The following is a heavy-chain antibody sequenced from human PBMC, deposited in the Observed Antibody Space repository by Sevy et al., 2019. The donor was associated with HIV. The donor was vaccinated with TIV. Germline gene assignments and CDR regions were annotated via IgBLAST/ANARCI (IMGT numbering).Heavy chain of an antibody. CDR2: ITGSGTTT. J-gene: IGHJ4*02. CDR3: AKDRIAVRPWFLGS. CDR1: GLTLSGSA. D-gene: IGHD6-6*01. Sequence: GGSLRLSCAGSGLTLSGSAVTWVRQAPGKGLEWVSSITGSGTTTYYADSVGGRFTISRDNSKNTVYLQMNSLRPDDTAVYYCAKDRIAVRPWFLGSWGQGTLFTVSS. V-gene: IGHV3-23*01.